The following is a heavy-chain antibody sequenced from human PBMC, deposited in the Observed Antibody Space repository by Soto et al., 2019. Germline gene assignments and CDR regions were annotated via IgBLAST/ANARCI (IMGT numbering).Heavy chain of an antibody. D-gene: IGHD3-22*01. J-gene: IGHJ5*02. CDR1: EFTFSKYW. CDR2: INMDGTKT. CDR3: ARDYYYDSRSSSVNWFDP. Sequence: GGPLRLSGVASEFTFSKYWMHWVRQAPGKGLVWVSRINMDGTKTAYADSVKGRFTVSRDNANNTLYLQMNSLGVEDTAVYYCARDYYYDSRSSSVNWFDPWGQGTLVTVSS. V-gene: IGHV3-74*01.